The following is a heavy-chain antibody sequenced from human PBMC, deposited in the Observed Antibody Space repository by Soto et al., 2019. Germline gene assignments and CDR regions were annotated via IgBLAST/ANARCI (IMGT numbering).Heavy chain of an antibody. CDR2: VFGSGST. CDR3: AREEPYYDHISGYVMSYFDY. V-gene: IGHV4-4*07. Sequence: QVQLQESGPGLVKTSETLSLTCTVSGDSMRTYNWSWIRQSAGTGLEWIGRVFGSGSTTYNPSLKSRVIVSIDTSKNQFSPKLILVTAANTAVYYCAREEPYYDHISGYVMSYFDYWGQGTLVTVAS. CDR1: GDSMRTYN. D-gene: IGHD3-22*01. J-gene: IGHJ4*02.